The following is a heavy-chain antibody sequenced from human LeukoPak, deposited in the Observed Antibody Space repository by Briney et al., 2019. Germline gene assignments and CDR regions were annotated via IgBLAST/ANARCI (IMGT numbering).Heavy chain of an antibody. CDR1: GGSISSSRYS. V-gene: IGHV4-39*01. CDR3: ARRVYYDSSGYSGYYFDY. CDR2: IYFSGST. D-gene: IGHD3-22*01. J-gene: IGHJ4*02. Sequence: PETLSLTCTVSGGSISSSRYSWGWIRQPPGRGLEWIGRIYFSGSTYYTPPLKSRVTISVDTSKNQFSLKLSSVTAADTALFYCARRVYYDSSGYSGYYFDYWGQGTLVTVSS.